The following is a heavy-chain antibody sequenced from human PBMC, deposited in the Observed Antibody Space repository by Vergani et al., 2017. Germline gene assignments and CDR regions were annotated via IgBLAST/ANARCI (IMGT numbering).Heavy chain of an antibody. D-gene: IGHD2-15*01. J-gene: IGHJ4*02. V-gene: IGHV3-66*01. CDR1: GGSISSSSYY. CDR3: ARVRGGYCSGGSCYSSDY. Sequence: LQLQESGPGLVKPSETLSLTCTVSGGSISSSSYYWGWIRQPPGKGLEWVSVIYSGGSTYYADSVKGRFTISRDNSKNTLYLQMNSLRAEDTAVYYCARVRGGYCSGGSCYSSDYWGQGTLVTVSS. CDR2: IYSGGST.